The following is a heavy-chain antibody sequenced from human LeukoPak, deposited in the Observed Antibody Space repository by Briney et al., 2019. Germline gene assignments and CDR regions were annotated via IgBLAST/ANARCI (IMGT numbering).Heavy chain of an antibody. J-gene: IGHJ1*01. CDR3: ARRRYYDGSGYLE. D-gene: IGHD3-22*01. Sequence: PSETLSLTCSVSGDSVSRSGSYWDWIRQPPGKGLEWIGTIYYSGRTYYSPSLKSRVTMSVDPSNNQFSLNLRSVTAADTAVYYCARRRYYDGSGYLEWGKGTLLSVSS. CDR2: IYYSGRT. CDR1: GDSVSRSGSY. V-gene: IGHV4-39*01.